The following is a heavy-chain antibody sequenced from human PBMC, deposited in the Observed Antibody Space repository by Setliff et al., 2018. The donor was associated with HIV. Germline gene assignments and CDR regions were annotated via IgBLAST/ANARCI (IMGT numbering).Heavy chain of an antibody. D-gene: IGHD3-10*01. CDR3: ARGDGGVDY. CDR2: IHSYGST. CDR1: GVSMNNHF. Sequence: SETLSLTCSVSGVSMNNHFWTWVRQPPGKGLEWIGYIHSYGSTDYNPSLESRVTISVDTSKNQFSLKLSSVTAADTAVYYCARGDGGVDYWGQGTLVTVLL. J-gene: IGHJ4*02. V-gene: IGHV4-4*09.